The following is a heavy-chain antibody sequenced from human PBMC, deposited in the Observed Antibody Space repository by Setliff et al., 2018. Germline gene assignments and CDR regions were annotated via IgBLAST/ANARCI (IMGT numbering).Heavy chain of an antibody. CDR2: ISPNSGNT. J-gene: IGHJ6*03. D-gene: IGHD1-26*01. Sequence: ASVKVSCKASGYTFTGYYMHWIRQAPGQGLEWMGWISPNSGNTMYAQKFQTRVTMTRDTSISTAYLDLTSLRSDDTAIYYCARDSTGSDLYEFQYMDVWGKGTPVTVSS. CDR1: GYTFTGYY. CDR3: ARDSTGSDLYEFQYMDV. V-gene: IGHV1-2*02.